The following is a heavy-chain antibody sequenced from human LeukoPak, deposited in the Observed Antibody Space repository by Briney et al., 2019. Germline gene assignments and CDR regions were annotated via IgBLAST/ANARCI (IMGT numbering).Heavy chain of an antibody. Sequence: PGGSLRLSCAASGFTFSSYAMHWVRQAPGKGLEYVSAISSNGGSTYYANSVKGRFTISRDNSKNTLYLQMGSLRAEDMAVYYCARGLYSIGWSNWFDPWGQGTLVTVSS. CDR3: ARGLYSIGWSNWFDP. CDR2: ISSNGGST. D-gene: IGHD6-19*01. CDR1: GFTFSSYA. V-gene: IGHV3-64*01. J-gene: IGHJ5*02.